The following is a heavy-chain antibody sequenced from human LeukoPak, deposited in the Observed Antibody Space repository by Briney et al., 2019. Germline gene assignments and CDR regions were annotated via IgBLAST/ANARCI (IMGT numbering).Heavy chain of an antibody. CDR2: IRHDGREK. CDR1: GFIFSSYW. Sequence: GGSLRLSCAASGFIFSSYWMTWVRQAPGKAPEWVANIRHDGREKYYVGSVKGRFIISRDNAKNSLYLQMNSLRVEDTAIYYCAWGMDVWGQGTTVTVSS. V-gene: IGHV3-7*04. J-gene: IGHJ6*02. CDR3: AWGMDV.